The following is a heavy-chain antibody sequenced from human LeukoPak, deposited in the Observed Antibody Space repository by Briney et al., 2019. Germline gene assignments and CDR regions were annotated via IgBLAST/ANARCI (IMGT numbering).Heavy chain of an antibody. V-gene: IGHV1-69*15. CDR1: GGTFSSYA. CDR2: IIPIFGIA. D-gene: IGHD1-26*01. CDR3: AREESGSYIDY. Sequence: SVKVSCKASGGTFSSYAISWVRQAPGQGLEWMGRIIPIFGIANYAQKFQGRVTITADESTCTAYMELSSLRSEDTAVYYCAREESGSYIDYWGQGTLVTVSS. J-gene: IGHJ4*02.